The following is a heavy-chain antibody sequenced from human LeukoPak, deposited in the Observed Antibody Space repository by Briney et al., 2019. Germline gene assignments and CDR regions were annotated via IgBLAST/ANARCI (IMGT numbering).Heavy chain of an antibody. D-gene: IGHD1-1*01. CDR2: ISPDGSAA. J-gene: IGHJ4*02. CDR1: GFTFSNYW. Sequence: GGSLRLSCEASGFTFSNYWMSWVRQAPGKGLEWVANISPDGSAAFYVDSVKGRVTISRDNAKNSLYLQMFSLRAEDTAVYYCARNRWMDYWGQGTLVTVSS. CDR3: ARNRWMDY. V-gene: IGHV3-7*01.